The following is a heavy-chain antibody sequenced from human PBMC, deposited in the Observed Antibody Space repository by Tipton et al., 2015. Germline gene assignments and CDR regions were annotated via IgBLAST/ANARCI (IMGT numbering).Heavy chain of an antibody. V-gene: IGHV3-33*01. CDR3: ASEALRHGAFDY. CDR2: IWYDGSNK. Sequence: SLRLSCAASGFTFSSYGMHWVRQAPGKGLEWVATIWYDGSNKNYADSVKGRFTISRDITKNTLYLQMNGLRTEDTAVYYCASEALRHGAFDYWGQGTLVTASS. D-gene: IGHD4/OR15-4a*01. CDR1: GFTFSSYG. J-gene: IGHJ4*02.